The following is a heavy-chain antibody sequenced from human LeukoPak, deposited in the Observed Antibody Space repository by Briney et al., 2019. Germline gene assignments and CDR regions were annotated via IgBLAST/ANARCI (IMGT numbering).Heavy chain of an antibody. CDR1: GGSISSSNW. CDR2: IYYSGST. J-gene: IGHJ4*02. CDR3: AREPPYSGYDS. Sequence: SETLSLTCAVSGGSISSSNWWSWVRQPPGKGLEWIGSIYYSGSTYYNPSLKSRVTISVDTSKNQFSLKLSSVTAADTAVYYCAREPPYSGYDSWGQGTLVTVSS. D-gene: IGHD5-12*01. V-gene: IGHV4-4*02.